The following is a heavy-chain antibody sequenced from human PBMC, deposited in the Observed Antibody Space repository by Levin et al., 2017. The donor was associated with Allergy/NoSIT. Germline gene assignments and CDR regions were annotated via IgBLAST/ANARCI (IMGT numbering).Heavy chain of an antibody. CDR3: ARDMGEITFGGVIVD. V-gene: IGHV1-69*04. CDR1: GGTFSSYT. J-gene: IGHJ4*02. Sequence: GASVKVSCKASGGTFSSYTISWVRQAPGQGLEWMGRIIPILGIANYAQKFQGRVTITADKSTSTAYMELSSLRSEDTAVYYCARDMGEITFGGVIVDWGQGTLVTVSS. CDR2: IIPILGIA. D-gene: IGHD3-16*02.